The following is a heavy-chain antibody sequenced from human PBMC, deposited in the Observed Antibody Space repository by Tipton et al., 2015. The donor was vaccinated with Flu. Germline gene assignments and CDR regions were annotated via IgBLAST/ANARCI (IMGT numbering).Heavy chain of an antibody. CDR1: GGSISSGGYY. CDR3: ARYIAAAGTFDS. Sequence: TLSLTCIVSGGSISSGGYYWSWIRQLPGEGLEWIGYIYHSGGTYYNPSLESLLTISVDTSKNQFSLKVSSVTAADTAVYYCARYIAAAGTFDSWGQGTLVTVAS. J-gene: IGHJ4*02. D-gene: IGHD6-13*01. V-gene: IGHV4-31*01. CDR2: IYHSGGT.